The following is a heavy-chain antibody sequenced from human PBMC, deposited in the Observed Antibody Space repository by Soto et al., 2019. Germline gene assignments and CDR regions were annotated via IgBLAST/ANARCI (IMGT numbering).Heavy chain of an antibody. CDR3: ARDESLILGGFDP. Sequence: PVGSLRLSCAASGFTFSSYWMHWVRQAPGKGLVWVSRINSDGSSTSYADSVKGRFTISRDNAKNTLYLQMNSLRAEDTAVYYCARDESLILGGFDPWGQGTLVTVSS. V-gene: IGHV3-74*01. J-gene: IGHJ5*02. CDR1: GFTFSSYW. CDR2: INSDGSST. D-gene: IGHD1-26*01.